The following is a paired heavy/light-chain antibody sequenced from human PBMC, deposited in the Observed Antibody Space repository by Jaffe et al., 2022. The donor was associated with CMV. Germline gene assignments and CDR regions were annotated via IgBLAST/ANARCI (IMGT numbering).Heavy chain of an antibody. CDR2: ISGSGAYT. Sequence: EVQLVESGGGLVQPGGSLRLSCAASGFTFSTYAMNWVRQAPGKGLEWVSGISGSGAYTYYADSVKGRFTISRDNSKNTLYLHMNSLRVDDTAVYYCANKAGYCSGGACYSPLDFWGQGTLVTVSS. CDR3: ANKAGYCSGGACYSPLDF. J-gene: IGHJ4*02. V-gene: IGHV3-23*04. CDR1: GFTFSTYA. D-gene: IGHD2-15*01.
Light chain of an antibody. V-gene: IGKV3-15*01. Sequence: EIVMTQSPATLSVSPGERATLSCRASQSVSSDLAWYQQKSGQAPRLLIYDASIRATAIPARFSGSGSGTQFTLTISSLQSEDFATYYCQQYNSGPPHTFGQGTKLEIE. J-gene: IGKJ2*01. CDR3: QQYNSGPPHT. CDR1: QSVSSD. CDR2: DAS.